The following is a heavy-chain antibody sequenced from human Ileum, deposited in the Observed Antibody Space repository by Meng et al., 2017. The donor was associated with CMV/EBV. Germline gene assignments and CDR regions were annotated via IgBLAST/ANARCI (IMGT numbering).Heavy chain of an antibody. CDR2: IHYSGST. V-gene: IGHV4-59*01. CDR1: GDSINNYY. Sequence: SETLSLTCTVSGDSINNYYWSWIRQPPGKGLQWVGYIHYSGSTSYNPSLKSRVTMSVDTSKNQFSLKLTSVTAADTAVYYCAKVRDCDSTACHYYFDYWGQGTRVTGAS. J-gene: IGHJ4*02. D-gene: IGHD2/OR15-2a*01. CDR3: AKVRDCDSTACHYYFDY.